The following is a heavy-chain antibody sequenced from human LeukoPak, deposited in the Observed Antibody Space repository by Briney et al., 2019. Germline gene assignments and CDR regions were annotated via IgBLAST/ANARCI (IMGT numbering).Heavy chain of an antibody. Sequence: GGSLRISCAASGFTFSSYWMPWVRQAPGKGLVWVSRINSDGSSTSYADSVKGRFTISRDNAKNTLYLQMNSLRAEDTAVYYCATGQGHGMDVWGQGTTVTVSS. CDR2: INSDGSST. CDR1: GFTFSSYW. CDR3: ATGQGHGMDV. D-gene: IGHD1-14*01. J-gene: IGHJ6*02. V-gene: IGHV3-74*01.